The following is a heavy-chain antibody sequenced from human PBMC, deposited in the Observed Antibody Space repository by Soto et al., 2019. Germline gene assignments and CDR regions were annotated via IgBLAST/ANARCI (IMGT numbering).Heavy chain of an antibody. CDR3: ARSSTTHYYQSSPYWPDKELDI. CDR2: IIPIFDAR. J-gene: IGHJ4*02. Sequence: SVKVSCKASGDTFSSHALSWVRKAPGQGLEWMGGIIPIFDARTYAQKFQGRVTISADKSTKTGYMELSSLTSEDTAVYYCARSSTTHYYQSSPYWPDKELDIWGQGTLVTVSS. D-gene: IGHD3-22*01. CDR1: GDTFSSHA. V-gene: IGHV1-69*06.